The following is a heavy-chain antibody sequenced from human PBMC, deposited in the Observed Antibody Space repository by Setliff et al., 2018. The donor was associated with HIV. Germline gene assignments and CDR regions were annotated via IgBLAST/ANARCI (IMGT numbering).Heavy chain of an antibody. V-gene: IGHV4-39*02. Sequence: SETLSLTCAVYGASISNSNSYWGWIRQPPGKRLEWLGSIYQSGSTSYNPSLSSRLTISVDTSKNQVSLRLSSVTAADTAVYYCAKERYDSSGYSIDHYGMDVWGQGTTVTVTS. CDR3: AKERYDSSGYSIDHYGMDV. CDR1: GASISNSNSY. D-gene: IGHD3-22*01. J-gene: IGHJ6*02. CDR2: IYQSGST.